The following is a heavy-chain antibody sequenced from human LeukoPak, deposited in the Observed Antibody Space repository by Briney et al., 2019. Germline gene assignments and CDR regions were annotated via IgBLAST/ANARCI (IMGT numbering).Heavy chain of an antibody. V-gene: IGHV4-4*02. J-gene: IGHJ4*02. Sequence: GTLSLTCALSGGSLNINSWGGSVRQPPGKGLEWIDEISQSGRTNYTPSLKSRLTMSVDNAKDRLSLELSAVTAADTAASYGVRGLYSSDCYWGQGNLVTVSS. D-gene: IGHD6-19*01. CDR1: GGSLNINSW. CDR3: VRGLYSSDCY. CDR2: ISQSGRT.